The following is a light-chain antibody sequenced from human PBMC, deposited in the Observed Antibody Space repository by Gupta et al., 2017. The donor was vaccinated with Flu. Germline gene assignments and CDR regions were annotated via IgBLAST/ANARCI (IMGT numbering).Light chain of an antibody. CDR1: SSDVGGYNY. CDR2: DVS. J-gene: IGLJ2*01. CDR3: NSYTSSSTLVV. V-gene: IGLV2-14*01. Sequence: QSGLAQPASVSGSPGQSITISCTGTSSDVGGYNYVSWYQQHPGKAPKLMMYDVSNRPSGVSNRFSGSKAGNTASLTISGLQAEDEADYYCNSYTSSSTLVVFGGGTNLTVL.